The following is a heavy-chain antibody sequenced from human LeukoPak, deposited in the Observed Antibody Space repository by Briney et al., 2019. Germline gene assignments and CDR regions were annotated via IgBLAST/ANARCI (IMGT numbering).Heavy chain of an antibody. CDR2: ISSSGSHI. CDR3: ARDSTRFGDLPNWFDP. J-gene: IGHJ5*02. V-gene: IGHV3-21*01. CDR1: GFTLSSYN. Sequence: GGSLRLSCAASGFTLSSYNMKWDRQAPGKGLEWVSSISSSGSHIYYADSVKGRFTISRDNAKNSLFLQMNSLRAEDTAVYYCARDSTRFGDLPNWFDPWGQGTLVTVSS. D-gene: IGHD3-10*01.